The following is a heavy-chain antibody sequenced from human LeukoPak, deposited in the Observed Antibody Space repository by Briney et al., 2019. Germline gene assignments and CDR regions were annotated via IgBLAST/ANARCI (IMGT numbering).Heavy chain of an antibody. Sequence: SETLSLTCAASGYSISSGYYWGWIRQPPGKGLEWIGSIYHSGSTYYNPSLKSRVTISVDTSKNQFSLKLSSVTAADTAAYYCAREVYYYGSGSYRERIGHFQHWGQGTLVTVSS. CDR1: GYSISSGYY. V-gene: IGHV4-38-2*02. CDR2: IYHSGST. J-gene: IGHJ1*01. D-gene: IGHD3-10*01. CDR3: AREVYYYGSGSYRERIGHFQH.